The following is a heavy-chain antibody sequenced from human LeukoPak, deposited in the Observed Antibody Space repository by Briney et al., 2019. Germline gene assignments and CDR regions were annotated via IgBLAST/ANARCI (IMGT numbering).Heavy chain of an antibody. J-gene: IGHJ3*02. CDR1: GYTFTSYG. CDR2: ISAYNGNT. D-gene: IGHD3-3*01. Sequence: ASVKVSCKASGYTFTSYGISWVRQAPGQGLEWMGWISAYNGNTNYAQKLQGRVTMTTDTSTSTAYMELRSLRSDDTAVYYCVRSTIFGVVYDAFDIWGQGTMVTVSS. V-gene: IGHV1-18*01. CDR3: VRSTIFGVVYDAFDI.